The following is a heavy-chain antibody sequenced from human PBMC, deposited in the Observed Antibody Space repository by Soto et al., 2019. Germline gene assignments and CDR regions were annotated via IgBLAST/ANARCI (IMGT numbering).Heavy chain of an antibody. CDR2: SYATGTT. CDR1: GASISGFY. D-gene: IGHD1-1*01. J-gene: IGHJ5*02. CDR3: VSDGTKTGRYWFDP. V-gene: IGHV4-4*07. Sequence: SETVSLTCTVSGASISGFYWSWIRKSAGKGREWLGRSYATGTTDYNPSLKRRVMMSVDTSKKQFSLKLRSVTAADTAVYYCVSDGTKTGRYWFDPSRKGILVTVSS.